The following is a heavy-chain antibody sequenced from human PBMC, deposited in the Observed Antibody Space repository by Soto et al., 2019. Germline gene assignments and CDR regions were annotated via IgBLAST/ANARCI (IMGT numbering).Heavy chain of an antibody. Sequence: ASVKVSCKASGYTFTSYYMHWVRQAPGQGLEWMGIINPSGGSTSHAQKFQGRVTMTRDTSTSTVYMELSSLRSEDTAVYYCARGRDIVLMVYAILLDYWGQGTLVTVSS. CDR3: ARGRDIVLMVYAILLDY. D-gene: IGHD2-8*01. CDR1: GYTFTSYY. J-gene: IGHJ4*02. V-gene: IGHV1-46*01. CDR2: INPSGGST.